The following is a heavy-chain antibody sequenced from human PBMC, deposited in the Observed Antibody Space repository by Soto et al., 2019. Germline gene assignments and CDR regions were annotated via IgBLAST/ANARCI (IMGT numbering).Heavy chain of an antibody. CDR2: ISAYNGNT. J-gene: IGHJ3*02. CDR1: GYTFTSYG. Sequence: ASVKVSCKASGYTFTSYGISWVRQAPGQGLEWMGWISAYNGNTNYAQKLQGRVTMTTDTSTSTAYMELRSLRSDDTAVYYCARHGRWGYYGSGSSGAFDICGQGTMVTVSS. CDR3: ARHGRWGYYGSGSSGAFDI. V-gene: IGHV1-18*01. D-gene: IGHD3-10*01.